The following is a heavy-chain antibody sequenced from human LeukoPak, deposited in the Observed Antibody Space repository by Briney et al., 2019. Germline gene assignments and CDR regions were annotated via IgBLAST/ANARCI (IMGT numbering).Heavy chain of an antibody. V-gene: IGHV4-38-2*02. J-gene: IGHJ4*02. D-gene: IGHD3-22*01. CDR2: IYHSGST. Sequence: SETLSLTCTVSGYSISSGYYWGWIRQPPGKGLERIGSIYHSGSTYYNPSLKSRVTISVDTSKNQFSLKLSSVTAADTAVYYCARSTYYYDSSGYYGYYYWGQGTLVTVSS. CDR1: GYSISSGYY. CDR3: ARSTYYYDSSGYYGYYY.